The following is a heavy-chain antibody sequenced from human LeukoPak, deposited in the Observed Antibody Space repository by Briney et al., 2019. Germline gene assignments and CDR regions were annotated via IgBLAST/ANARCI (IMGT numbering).Heavy chain of an antibody. D-gene: IGHD3-10*02. CDR1: GFAFSSYE. J-gene: IGHJ6*04. Sequence: GGTLRLSCAASGFAFSSYEMNWVRQAPGKGLEWVSYISSSGSTIYYADSVKGRFTISRDNAKNSLYLQMNSLRAEDTAVYYCAELGITMIGGVWGKGTTVTISS. CDR2: ISSSGSTI. CDR3: AELGITMIGGV. V-gene: IGHV3-48*03.